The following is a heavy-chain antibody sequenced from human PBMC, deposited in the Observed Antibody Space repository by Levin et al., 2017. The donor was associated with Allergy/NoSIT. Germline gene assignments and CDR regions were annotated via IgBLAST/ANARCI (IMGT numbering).Heavy chain of an antibody. CDR2: ISPYNGNT. CDR1: GYTFTSYG. CDR3: AREANHLRDAFDI. D-gene: IGHD1-14*01. J-gene: IGHJ3*02. V-gene: IGHV1-18*01. Sequence: ASVKVSCKASGYTFTSYGISWVRQAPGQGLEWMGWISPYNGNTNYAQRLQGRVTLTTDTSTSTAYMELRSLRSDDTAVYYCAREANHLRDAFDIWAQGTTVTVSS.